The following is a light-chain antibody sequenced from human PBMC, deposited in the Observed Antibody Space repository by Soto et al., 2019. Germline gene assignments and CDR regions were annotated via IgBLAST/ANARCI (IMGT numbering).Light chain of an antibody. Sequence: DLVMTQSPLSLPVSPGEPASSSCRSSQSLLHSNGYNYLDWYLQKPGQSPQLLIYLGSNRASGAPDRFSGSGSGTDFTLKISRVEAEDVGVYYCMQALQTPITFGQGTRLEIK. V-gene: IGKV2-28*01. CDR2: LGS. J-gene: IGKJ5*01. CDR1: QSLLHSNGYNY. CDR3: MQALQTPIT.